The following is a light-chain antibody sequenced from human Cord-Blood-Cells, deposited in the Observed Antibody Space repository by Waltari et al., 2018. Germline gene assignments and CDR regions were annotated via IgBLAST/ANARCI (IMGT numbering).Light chain of an antibody. CDR2: DVS. Sequence: QSALTQPASVCGSPGQSITISCTGTRSAVGGSYSSSWYQQHPGKAPQLMIYDVSKRPSGVSNRFSGSKSGNTASLNISGLQAEDEADYYCSSYTSSSTWVFGGGTKLTVL. V-gene: IGLV2-14*03. CDR3: SSYTSSSTWV. CDR1: RSAVGGSYS. J-gene: IGLJ3*02.